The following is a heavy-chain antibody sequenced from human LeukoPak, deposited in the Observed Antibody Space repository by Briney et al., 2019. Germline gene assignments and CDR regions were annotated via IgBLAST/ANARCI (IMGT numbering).Heavy chain of an antibody. J-gene: IGHJ4*02. D-gene: IGHD1-26*01. CDR1: GFTFSSYW. Sequence: GGSLRLSCAASGFTFSSYWMHWVRQAPGKGLVWVSRINSDGSSTSYADSVKGRFTISRDNPKDSLYLQLNSLRAEDTALYYCARVRGSYSADYWGQGTLVTVSS. CDR3: ARVRGSYSADY. V-gene: IGHV3-74*01. CDR2: INSDGSST.